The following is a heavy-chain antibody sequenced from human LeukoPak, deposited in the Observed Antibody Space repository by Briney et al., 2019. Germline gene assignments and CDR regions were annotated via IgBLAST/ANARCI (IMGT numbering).Heavy chain of an antibody. V-gene: IGHV3-7*01. J-gene: IGHJ4*02. CDR3: ARALVWGDDGVLFDY. CDR2: IKQDGSEK. Sequence: GGSLRLSCAASGFTFSSHWMSWVRQAPGKGLEWVANIKQDGSEKYYVDSVKGRFTISRDNAKNLLYLQMNSLRAEDTAVYYCARALVWGDDGVLFDYWGQGTLVTVSS. CDR1: GFTFSSHW. D-gene: IGHD3-16*01.